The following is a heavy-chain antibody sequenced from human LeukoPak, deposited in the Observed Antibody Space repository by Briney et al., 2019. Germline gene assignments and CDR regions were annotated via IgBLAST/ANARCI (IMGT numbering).Heavy chain of an antibody. V-gene: IGHV4-61*08. CDR2: IYCSGST. CDR3: ARGGVGSWFDP. J-gene: IGHJ5*02. D-gene: IGHD3-16*01. Sequence: SETLSLTCTASGGSVNSGDSFWSWIRQPPGKGLEWIGYIYCSGSTNYNPSLKSRVTISVDTSKNQFSLKLSSVTAADTAVYYCARGGVGSWFDPWGQGTLVIVSS. CDR1: GGSVNSGDSF.